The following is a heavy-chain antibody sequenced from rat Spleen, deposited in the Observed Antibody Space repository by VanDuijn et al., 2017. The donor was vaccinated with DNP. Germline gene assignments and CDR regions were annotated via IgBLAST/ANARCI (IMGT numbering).Heavy chain of an antibody. CDR3: ARRNYYSGDVFDY. CDR2: IWGDGST. CDR1: GFSLTSYH. Sequence: QVQLKESGPGLVKPSETLSLTCTVSGFSLTSYHVSWVRQPPGKGLEWRGVIWGDGSTAYNSACKSRLSISRDTSKSQVFLKMNSLQTEDTAMYFCARRNYYSGDVFDYWGQGVMVTVSS. J-gene: IGHJ2*01. D-gene: IGHD1-1*01. V-gene: IGHV2-32*01.